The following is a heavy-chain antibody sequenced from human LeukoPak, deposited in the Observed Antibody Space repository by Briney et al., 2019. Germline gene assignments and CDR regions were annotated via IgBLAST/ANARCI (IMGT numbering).Heavy chain of an antibody. J-gene: IGHJ6*02. Sequence: GGSLRLSCAASGFTFSSYGMHWVRQAPGKGLEWVAVISYDGSNKYYADSVKGRFTISRDNSKNTLYLQMNSLRAEDTAVYYCAKDCIAAARYYYGMDVWGQGPRSPSP. CDR2: ISYDGSNK. CDR3: AKDCIAAARYYYGMDV. D-gene: IGHD6-13*01. CDR1: GFTFSSYG. V-gene: IGHV3-30*18.